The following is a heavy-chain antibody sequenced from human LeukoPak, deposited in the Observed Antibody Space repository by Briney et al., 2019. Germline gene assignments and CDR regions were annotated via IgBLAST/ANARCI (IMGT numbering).Heavy chain of an antibody. CDR3: ARVRSGWLQPLSNSLYEFDY. Sequence: PGGSLRLSCAASGFTVSSNYMSWVRRTPGKGLEWVSLIYTGGTTYYADSVKGRFTISRDNSENMLYLQMNSLTTEDTAVYYCARVRSGWLQPLSNSLYEFDYWGQGTLVTVSS. CDR1: GFTVSSNY. V-gene: IGHV3-66*02. D-gene: IGHD5-24*01. CDR2: IYTGGTT. J-gene: IGHJ4*02.